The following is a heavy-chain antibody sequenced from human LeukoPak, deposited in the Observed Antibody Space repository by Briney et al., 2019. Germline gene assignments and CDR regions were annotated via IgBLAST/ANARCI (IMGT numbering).Heavy chain of an antibody. CDR1: GFTFSTYS. J-gene: IGHJ6*03. D-gene: IGHD6-6*01. CDR3: ARGSSSSGDYYYYYMDV. CDR2: ISSSSRTI. V-gene: IGHV3-48*01. Sequence: GGSLRLSCAASGFTFSTYSMNWVRQAPGKGLEWVSYISSSSRTIYYANSVKGRFTISRYNAKNSLYLQIYSLRAEDTAVYYCARGSSSSGDYYYYYMDVWGKGTTVTVSS.